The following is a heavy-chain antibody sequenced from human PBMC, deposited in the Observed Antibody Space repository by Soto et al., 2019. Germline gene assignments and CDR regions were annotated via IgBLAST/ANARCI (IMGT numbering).Heavy chain of an antibody. CDR1: GYTFTGYA. J-gene: IGHJ4*02. Sequence: ASVKVSCKASGYTFTGYAMHWVRQAPGQRFEWMGWINAGNGNTKYSQKFQGRVTITRDTSASTAYMELSSLRSEDTAVYYCARAVAVAADFDYWGQGALVTVS. CDR3: ARAVAVAADFDY. V-gene: IGHV1-3*01. D-gene: IGHD6-19*01. CDR2: INAGNGNT.